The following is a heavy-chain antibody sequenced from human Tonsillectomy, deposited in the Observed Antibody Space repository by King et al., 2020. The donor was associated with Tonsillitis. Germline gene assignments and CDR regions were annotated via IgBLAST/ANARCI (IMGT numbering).Heavy chain of an antibody. D-gene: IGHD1-26*01. CDR3: ARGSWELSLAEYFQH. V-gene: IGHV3-30*01. CDR2: ISYDGSNK. Sequence: VQLVESGGGVVQPGRSLRLSCAASGFTFSSYAMHWVRQAPGKGLEWVAVISYDGSNKYYADSVKGRFTISRDNSKNTLYLQMNSLRAEDTAVYYCARGSWELSLAEYFQHWGQGTLVTVSS. CDR1: GFTFSSYA. J-gene: IGHJ1*01.